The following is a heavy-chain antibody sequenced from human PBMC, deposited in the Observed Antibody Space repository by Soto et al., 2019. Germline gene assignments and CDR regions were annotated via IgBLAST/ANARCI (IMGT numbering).Heavy chain of an antibody. D-gene: IGHD6-6*01. CDR1: GFTFDDYT. CDR2: ISWDGGST. CDR3: AREYSSSAGYYYYGMDV. J-gene: IGHJ6*02. V-gene: IGHV3-43*01. Sequence: GGSLRLSCAASGFTFDDYTMHWVRQAPGKGLEWVSLISWDGGSTYYVDSVKGRFTISRDNSKNSLYLQMNSLRTEDTALYYCAREYSSSAGYYYYGMDVWGQGTTVTVSS.